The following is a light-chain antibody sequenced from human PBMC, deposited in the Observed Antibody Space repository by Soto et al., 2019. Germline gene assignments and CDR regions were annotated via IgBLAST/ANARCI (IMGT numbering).Light chain of an antibody. CDR1: SSDVGGYNC. Sequence: ALTHPPSASGSAGQSFAISCTGTSSDVGGYNCVSWYQQHPGKAPKLMIYEVNKRPSGVPDRFSGSKSGNTASLTVSGLQAEDEADYYCSSYAGSSNVFGTGTKVTVL. CDR3: SSYAGSSNV. J-gene: IGLJ1*01. V-gene: IGLV2-8*01. CDR2: EVN.